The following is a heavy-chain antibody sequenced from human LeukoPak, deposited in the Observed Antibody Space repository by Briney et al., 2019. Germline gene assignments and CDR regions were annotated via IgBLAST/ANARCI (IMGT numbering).Heavy chain of an antibody. Sequence: SETLSLTCTVSGGSISSYYWSWIRQPPGKRLEWIGYIYYSGSTNYNPSLKSRVTISVDTSKNQFSLKLGSVTAADTAVYYCARGPPEARYCSSTSCPPDYYYGMDVWGQGTTVTVSS. D-gene: IGHD2-2*01. CDR2: IYYSGST. J-gene: IGHJ6*02. V-gene: IGHV4-59*08. CDR1: GGSISSYY. CDR3: ARGPPEARYCSSTSCPPDYYYGMDV.